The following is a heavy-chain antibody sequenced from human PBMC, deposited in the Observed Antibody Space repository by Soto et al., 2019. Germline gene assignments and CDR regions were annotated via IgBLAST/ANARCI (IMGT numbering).Heavy chain of an antibody. Sequence: SVKFACKASGGTFSSYTISWVRQAPGQGVEWMGRIIPILGTANYAQKFQGRVTITADKPTSTAYMELSSLRSEDTAVYYCARYGDYGYAFAIWGQGTMVNVSS. CDR3: ARYGDYGYAFAI. CDR1: GGTFSSYT. V-gene: IGHV1-69*08. J-gene: IGHJ3*02. D-gene: IGHD4-17*01. CDR2: IIPILGTA.